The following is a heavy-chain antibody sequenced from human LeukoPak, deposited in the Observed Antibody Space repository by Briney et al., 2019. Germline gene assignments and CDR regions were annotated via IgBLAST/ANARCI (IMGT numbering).Heavy chain of an antibody. J-gene: IGHJ4*02. V-gene: IGHV1-3*01. D-gene: IGHD1-7*01. CDR1: GYTFTSYA. CDR3: AREAPELKPPFDY. CDR2: INAGNGNT. Sequence: GASVKVSCKASGYTFTSYAMHWVRQAPGQRLEWMGWINAGNGNTKYSQKFQGRVTITRDTSASTAYMELSSLRSEDTAVYYCAREAPELKPPFDYGGQGPLATVSS.